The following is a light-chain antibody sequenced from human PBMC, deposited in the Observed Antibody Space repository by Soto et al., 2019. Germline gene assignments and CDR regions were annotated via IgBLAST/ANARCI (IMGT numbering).Light chain of an antibody. Sequence: DIQMTQSPSTLSASVGDRVTITCRASQSISSWLAWYQQKPGKAPKLLIYDASSLESGVPSRFSGSGSGTEFTLTISSLQPDDFATYYCQQSLSMPLTFGHGTRLDIK. CDR1: QSISSW. J-gene: IGKJ5*01. V-gene: IGKV1-5*01. CDR3: QQSLSMPLT. CDR2: DAS.